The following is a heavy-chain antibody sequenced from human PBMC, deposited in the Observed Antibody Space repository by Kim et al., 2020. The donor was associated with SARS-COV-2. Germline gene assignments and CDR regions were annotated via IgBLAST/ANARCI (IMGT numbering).Heavy chain of an antibody. V-gene: IGHV3-30*18. CDR2: ISYDGSNK. CDR3: AKVIEYGIHSSGYYGEWGAFDI. Sequence: GGSLRLSCAASGFTFSSYGMHWVRQAPGKGLEWVAVISYDGSNKYYADSVKGRFTISRDNSKNTLYLQMNSLRAEDTAVYYCAKVIEYGIHSSGYYGEWGAFDIWGQGTMVTVSS. CDR1: GFTFSSYG. D-gene: IGHD3-22*01. J-gene: IGHJ3*02.